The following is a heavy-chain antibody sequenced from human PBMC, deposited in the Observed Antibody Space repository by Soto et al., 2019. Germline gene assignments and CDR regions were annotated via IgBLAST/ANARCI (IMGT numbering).Heavy chain of an antibody. Sequence: GGSLRLSCAASGFTFSNFVMHWVRQAPGKGLEWVAATSYDGKNKDYADSVKGRFTISRDNSKNTLYLQMNSLRHEDTAVYYCARERAIAATGIFYYWGRGTLVTVSS. CDR3: ARERAIAATGIFYY. CDR1: GFTFSNFV. D-gene: IGHD6-13*01. CDR2: TSYDGKNK. J-gene: IGHJ4*02. V-gene: IGHV3-30*04.